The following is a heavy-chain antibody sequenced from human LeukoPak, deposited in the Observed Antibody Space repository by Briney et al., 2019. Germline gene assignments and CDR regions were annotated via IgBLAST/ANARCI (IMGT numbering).Heavy chain of an antibody. J-gene: IGHJ4*02. V-gene: IGHV3-21*01. CDR1: GFTFSSYS. Sequence: PGGSLRLSCAASGFTFSSYSMNWVRQAPGKGLEWVSSISSSSSYIYYADSVKGRFTISRDNAKNSLYLQMNSLRAEDTAVYYCARPSADFWSGYYGYWGQGTLVTVSS. CDR3: ARPSADFWSGYYGY. D-gene: IGHD3-3*01. CDR2: ISSSSSYI.